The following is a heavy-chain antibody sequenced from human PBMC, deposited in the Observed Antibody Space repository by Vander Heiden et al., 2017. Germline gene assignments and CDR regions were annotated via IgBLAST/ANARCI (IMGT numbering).Heavy chain of an antibody. D-gene: IGHD2-15*01. CDR1: GFTFSSYG. CDR3: ARDRGGYCSGGSCYPTLGMDV. Sequence: QVQLVESGGGVVQPGRSLRLSCAASGFTFSSYGMHWVRQAPGKGLEWVAVILYDGSNKYYADSVKGRFTISRDNSKNTLYLQMNSLRAEDTAVYYCARDRGGYCSGGSCYPTLGMDVWGQGTTVTVSS. V-gene: IGHV3-33*01. CDR2: ILYDGSNK. J-gene: IGHJ6*02.